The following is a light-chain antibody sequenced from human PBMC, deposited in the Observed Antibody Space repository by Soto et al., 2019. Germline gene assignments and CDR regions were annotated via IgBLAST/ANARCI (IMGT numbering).Light chain of an antibody. J-gene: IGKJ4*01. CDR1: QGTNNY. V-gene: IGKV1-17*03. Sequence: DIQITQSPSAISASVGDRVTITCRASQGTNNYLAWFQQKPGKGPKRLIYAASSLQSGVPSRFSGSGSGTEFTLTISSLQPEDFATYYCLQHNSYPLTLGGGSKVDIK. CDR2: AAS. CDR3: LQHNSYPLT.